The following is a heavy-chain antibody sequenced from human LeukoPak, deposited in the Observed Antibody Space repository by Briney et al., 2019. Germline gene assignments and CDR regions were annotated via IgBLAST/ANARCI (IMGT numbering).Heavy chain of an antibody. V-gene: IGHV3-23*01. CDR2: ISGSDGRI. J-gene: IGHJ4*02. D-gene: IGHD3-22*01. CDR1: GFTFSSYS. Sequence: GGSLRLSCAASGFTFSSYSMNWVRQAPGKGLEWVSAISGSDGRIYYADSVKGRFTISRDNSENTLYLQMNSLRDEDTAVYYCAKDANYYDSSGYYGPFDYWGQGTLVTVSS. CDR3: AKDANYYDSSGYYGPFDY.